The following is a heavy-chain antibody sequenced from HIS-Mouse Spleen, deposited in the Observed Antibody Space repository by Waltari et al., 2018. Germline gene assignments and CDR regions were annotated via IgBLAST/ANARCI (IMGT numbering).Heavy chain of an antibody. CDR1: GFSRSTSGVG. J-gene: IGHJ4*02. CDR2: IYWDDDK. Sequence: QITLKESGPTLVKPTQTLTPTCTFSGFSRSTSGVGVGWIRQPPGKALEWLALIYWDDDKRYSPSLKSRLTITKDTSKNQLVLTVTNMDPVDTASYYCAHLTTKSAVVTPGHYFDYWGQGTLVTVSS. D-gene: IGHD2-21*02. V-gene: IGHV2-5*02. CDR3: AHLTTKSAVVTPGHYFDY.